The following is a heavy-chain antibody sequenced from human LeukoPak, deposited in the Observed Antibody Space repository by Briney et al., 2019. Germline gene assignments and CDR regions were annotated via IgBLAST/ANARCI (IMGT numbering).Heavy chain of an antibody. J-gene: IGHJ4*02. CDR3: ATDHLLTGWFYFDY. V-gene: IGHV1-24*01. CDR2: FDPEDGET. D-gene: IGHD3-9*01. CDR1: GYTLTELS. Sequence: GASVKVSCKVSGYTLTELSMHWVRQAPGKGLEWMGGFDPEDGETIYAQKFQGRVTMTEDTSTDTAYMELSSLRSEDTAVYYCATDHLLTGWFYFDYWGQGTLVTVSS.